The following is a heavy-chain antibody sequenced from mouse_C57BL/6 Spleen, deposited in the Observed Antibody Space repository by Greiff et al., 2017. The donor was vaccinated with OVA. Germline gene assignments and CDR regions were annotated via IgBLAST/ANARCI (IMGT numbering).Heavy chain of an antibody. CDR1: GFNIKDDY. V-gene: IGHV14-4*01. D-gene: IGHD1-1*01. J-gene: IGHJ2*01. CDR2: IDPENGDT. CDR3: TTPGGSSHYFDY. Sequence: EVQLKESGAELVRPGASVKLSCTASGFNIKDDYMHWVKQRPEQGLEWIGWIDPENGDTEYASKFQGKATITADTSSNTAYLQLSSLTSEDTAVYYCTTPGGSSHYFDYWGQGTTLTVSS.